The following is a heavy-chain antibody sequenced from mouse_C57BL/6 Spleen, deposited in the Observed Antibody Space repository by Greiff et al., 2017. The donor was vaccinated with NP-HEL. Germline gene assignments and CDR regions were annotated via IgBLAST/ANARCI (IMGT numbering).Heavy chain of an antibody. D-gene: IGHD1-1*01. CDR2: ISSGGSYT. J-gene: IGHJ2*01. V-gene: IGHV5-6*01. CDR1: GFTFSSYG. Sequence: EVQRVESGGDLVKPGGSLKLSCAASGFTFSSYGMSWVRQTPDKRLEWVATISSGGSYTYYPDSVKGRFTISRDNAKNTLYLQMRSLKSEDTAMYYCARLTTVVASDYWGQGTTLTVSS. CDR3: ARLTTVVASDY.